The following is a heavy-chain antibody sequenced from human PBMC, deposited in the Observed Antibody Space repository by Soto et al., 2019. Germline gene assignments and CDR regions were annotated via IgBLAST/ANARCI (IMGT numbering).Heavy chain of an antibody. CDR1: GFTFSTYA. CDR2: ISYDGSNK. CDR3: ARDPESIKTGYYSYFDY. Sequence: SLRLSCAASGFTFSTYAMHWVRQAPGKGLEWVALISYDGSNKYYADSVKGRFTISRDNSKNTLYLQMNSLRAEDTAVYYCARDPESIKTGYYSYFDYWGQGTLVTVSS. D-gene: IGHD3-9*01. J-gene: IGHJ4*02. V-gene: IGHV3-30-3*01.